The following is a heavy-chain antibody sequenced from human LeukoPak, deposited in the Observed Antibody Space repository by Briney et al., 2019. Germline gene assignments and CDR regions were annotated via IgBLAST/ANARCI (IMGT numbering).Heavy chain of an antibody. Sequence: ASVKVSCKASGYTFTAYYMHWVRQAPGQGLEWMGWINPNSGGTNYAQKFQGRVTVTRDTSISTAYMELSRLRSDDTAVYYCARDSIPQLGGWAIPEVEMDVWGQGTTVTVSS. CDR2: INPNSGGT. J-gene: IGHJ6*02. CDR3: ARDSIPQLGGWAIPEVEMDV. V-gene: IGHV1-2*02. D-gene: IGHD6-6*01. CDR1: GYTFTAYY.